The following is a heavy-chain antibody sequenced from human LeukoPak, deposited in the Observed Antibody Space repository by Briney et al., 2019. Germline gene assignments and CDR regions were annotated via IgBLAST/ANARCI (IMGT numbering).Heavy chain of an antibody. CDR3: VKEWGYSSCFDY. CDR2: ISFDGSNK. V-gene: IGHV3-30*14. Sequence: PGGSLRLSCAASGFTFSSYEMNWVRQAPGKGLGWVAVISFDGSNKYYADSVKGRFTISRDNSKNTLYLQMSSLRAEDTAVYYCVKEWGYSSCFDYWGQGTLVTVSS. D-gene: IGHD6-13*01. CDR1: GFTFSSYE. J-gene: IGHJ4*02.